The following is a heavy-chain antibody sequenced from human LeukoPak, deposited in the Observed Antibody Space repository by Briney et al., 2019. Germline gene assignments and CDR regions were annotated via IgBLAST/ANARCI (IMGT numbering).Heavy chain of an antibody. Sequence: PGGSLRLSCAASGFTFSNYWMHWVRQAPGKGLVWVSRISSDGSSTSYADSVKGRFTISSDNAENTLYLQMNRLRAEDTAVYYCARDISGWLDYWGQGTLVTVSS. CDR2: ISSDGSST. CDR3: ARDISGWLDY. J-gene: IGHJ4*02. CDR1: GFTFSNYW. D-gene: IGHD6-19*01. V-gene: IGHV3-74*01.